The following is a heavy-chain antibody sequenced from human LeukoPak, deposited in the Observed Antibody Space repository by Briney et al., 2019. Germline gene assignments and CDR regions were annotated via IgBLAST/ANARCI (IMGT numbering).Heavy chain of an antibody. Sequence: GGSLRLSCAASGFTFSSYAMSWVRQAPGKGLEWVSAISGSGGSTCYADSVKGRFTISRDNSKNTLYLQMNSLRAEDTAVYYCAKNPLGYCSSTSCYTLPVDYWGQGTLVTVSS. J-gene: IGHJ4*02. D-gene: IGHD2-2*01. V-gene: IGHV3-23*01. CDR2: ISGSGGST. CDR1: GFTFSSYA. CDR3: AKNPLGYCSSTSCYTLPVDY.